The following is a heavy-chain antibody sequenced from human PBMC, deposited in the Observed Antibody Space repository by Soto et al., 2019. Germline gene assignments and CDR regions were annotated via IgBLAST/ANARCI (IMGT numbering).Heavy chain of an antibody. CDR3: ARGLEPEGGYSSSYYFDY. Sequence: ASVKVSCKASGYTFTGYYMHWVRQAPGQGLEWMGWINPNSGGTNYAQKFQGWVTMTRDTSISTAYMELSRLRSDDTAVYYCARGLEPEGGYSSSYYFDYWGQGTLVTVSS. V-gene: IGHV1-2*04. D-gene: IGHD6-6*01. J-gene: IGHJ4*02. CDR2: INPNSGGT. CDR1: GYTFTGYY.